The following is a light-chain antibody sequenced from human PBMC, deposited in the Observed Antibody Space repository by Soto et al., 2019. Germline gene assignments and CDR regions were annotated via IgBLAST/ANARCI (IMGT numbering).Light chain of an antibody. CDR1: QAIITY. CDR2: DAS. V-gene: IGKV1-33*01. CDR3: QQYDNLPLT. Sequence: DIQLTQSPSSLSASVGDRVTITCQASQAIITYLNWFQQRPGKAPKLLIYDASHLEKGVPSSFSGSGSGTAFTLTISSLQPEDVGTYYCQQYDNLPLTFGGGTKVEV. J-gene: IGKJ4*01.